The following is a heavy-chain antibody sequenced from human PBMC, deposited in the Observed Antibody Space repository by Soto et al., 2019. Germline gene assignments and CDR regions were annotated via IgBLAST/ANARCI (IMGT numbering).Heavy chain of an antibody. CDR2: ISYDGSNT. J-gene: IGHJ5*02. CDR1: GVSFNSYY. CDR3: ARISGYWSGGDCDA. Sequence: GGSLRLSCAASGVSFNSYYMHWVRQAPGKGPEWVAIISYDGSNTYYSDSVRGRFTISRDNSKDTLYLQMNSLRSEETAIYYCARISGYWSGGDCDAWGQGTLVTVSS. V-gene: IGHV3-33*08. D-gene: IGHD2-21*02.